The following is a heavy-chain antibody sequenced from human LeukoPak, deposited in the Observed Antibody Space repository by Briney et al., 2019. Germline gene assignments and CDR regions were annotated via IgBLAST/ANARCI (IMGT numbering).Heavy chain of an antibody. J-gene: IGHJ4*02. CDR2: ISSNGGST. CDR1: GFTFSSYA. CDR3: ARDRDQYSSGWGLGY. Sequence: GGSLRLSCAASGFTFSSYAMHWVRQAPGKGLEYVSAISSNGGSTYYANSVKGRFTISRDNSKNTLYLQMGSLRAEDMAVYYCARDRDQYSSGWGLGYWGQGTLVTVSS. V-gene: IGHV3-64*01. D-gene: IGHD6-19*01.